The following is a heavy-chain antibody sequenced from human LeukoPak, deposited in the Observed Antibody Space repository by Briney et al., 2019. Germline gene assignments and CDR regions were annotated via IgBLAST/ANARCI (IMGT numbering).Heavy chain of an antibody. CDR1: GYTFTGYY. J-gene: IGHJ4*02. Sequence: ASVKVSCKASGYTFTGYYMHWVRQAPGQGLEWMGWINPNSGGTNYAQKFQGRVTMTRDTSISTAYMELSRLRSDDTALYYCAKDRPRIAVSGEFDYWGQGTLVTVSS. CDR2: INPNSGGT. D-gene: IGHD6-19*01. CDR3: AKDRPRIAVSGEFDY. V-gene: IGHV1-2*02.